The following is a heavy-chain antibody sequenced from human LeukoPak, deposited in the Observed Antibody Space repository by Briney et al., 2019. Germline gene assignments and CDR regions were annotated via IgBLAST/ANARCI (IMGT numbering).Heavy chain of an antibody. D-gene: IGHD3-16*01. CDR3: ARLSPTYEHAFDI. CDR2: IYYTGST. Sequence: PSETLSLTCTVSGASISSSTYYWGWIRQPPGKGLEWIGSIYYTGSTYYNPSLKSRVTISVDTSKNQFSLKLSSVTAADTAVYYCARLSPTYEHAFDIWGQGTMVTVSS. J-gene: IGHJ3*02. CDR1: GASISSSTYY. V-gene: IGHV4-39*07.